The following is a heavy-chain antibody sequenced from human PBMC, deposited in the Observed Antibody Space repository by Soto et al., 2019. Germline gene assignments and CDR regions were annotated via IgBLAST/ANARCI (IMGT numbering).Heavy chain of an antibody. D-gene: IGHD2-15*01. J-gene: IGHJ4*02. CDR1: GFTFSSYD. CDR2: ISCDGSNK. Sequence: GGSLRLSCAASGFTFSSYDMHWVRQAPGKGLERVAVISCDGSNKYYADSVKGRFTISRDNSKNTLYLQMNSLRAEDTAVYYCARDWVGDCSGGSCYGGVFDYWGQGTLVTVSS. V-gene: IGHV3-30-3*01. CDR3: ARDWVGDCSGGSCYGGVFDY.